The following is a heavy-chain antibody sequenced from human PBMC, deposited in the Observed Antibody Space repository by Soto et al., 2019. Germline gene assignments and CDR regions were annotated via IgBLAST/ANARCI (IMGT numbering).Heavy chain of an antibody. V-gene: IGHV4-34*01. D-gene: IGHD3-16*01. Sequence: PSETLSLSCAVYGGFLSESYWTWIRQPPGKGMDWNGEINLVRGTNYNRSLKSRVTMSVDSSQNQFSLRVISVTDADTAMYFCVSLRYQLPSSVLWLDPWGQGTPVTVSS. CDR2: INLVRGT. CDR3: VSLRYQLPSSVLWLDP. J-gene: IGHJ5*02. CDR1: GGFLSESY.